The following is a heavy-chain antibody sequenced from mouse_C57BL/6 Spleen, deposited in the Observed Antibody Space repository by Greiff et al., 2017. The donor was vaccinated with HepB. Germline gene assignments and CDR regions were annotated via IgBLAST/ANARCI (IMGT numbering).Heavy chain of an antibody. J-gene: IGHJ2*01. D-gene: IGHD2-2*01. V-gene: IGHV1-82*01. CDR2: IYPGDGDT. Sequence: QVQLKESGPELVKPGASVKISCKASGYAFSSSWMNWVKQRPGKGLEWIGRIYPGDGDTNYNGKFKGKATLTADKSSSTAYMQLSSLTSEDSAVYVCARGGYDVGGSFGYWGQGTTLTVSS. CDR3: ARGGYDVGGSFGY. CDR1: GYAFSSSW.